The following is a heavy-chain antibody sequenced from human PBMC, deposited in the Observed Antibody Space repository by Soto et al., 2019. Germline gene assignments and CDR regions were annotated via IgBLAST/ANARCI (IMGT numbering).Heavy chain of an antibody. J-gene: IGHJ4*02. CDR3: ARQYYFGSGSYYTRPFEF. D-gene: IGHD3-10*01. CDR2: IYYSGNT. Sequence: SETLSLTCTVSGGSISSSSYYWGWIRQPPGKGLEWIGSIYYSGNTYCNPSLMSRVTISVDTAKNQFSLVLSSVTAADTAVYYCARQYYFGSGSYYTRPFEFWGQGTLVTVSS. V-gene: IGHV4-39*01. CDR1: GGSISSSSYY.